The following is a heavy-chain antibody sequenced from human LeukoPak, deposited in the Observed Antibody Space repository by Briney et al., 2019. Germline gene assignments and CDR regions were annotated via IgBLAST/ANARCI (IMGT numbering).Heavy chain of an antibody. CDR3: ARRGPYYYGSGSYIVKDNWFDP. Sequence: SETMSLTCAVYGGSFSGYYWSWIRQPPGRGLEWIGEINHSGSTNYNPPLKSRVTISVDTSKNQFSLKLRSVTAADTAVYYRARRGPYYYGSGSYIVKDNWFDPWGQGTLVTVSS. D-gene: IGHD3-10*01. CDR2: INHSGST. J-gene: IGHJ5*02. CDR1: GGSFSGYY. V-gene: IGHV4-34*01.